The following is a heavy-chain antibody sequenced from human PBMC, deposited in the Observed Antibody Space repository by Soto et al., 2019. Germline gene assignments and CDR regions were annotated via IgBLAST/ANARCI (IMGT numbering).Heavy chain of an antibody. D-gene: IGHD3-10*01. CDR1: GFTFSNYS. CDR2: ISYDGSNE. Sequence: GGSLRLSCAASGFTFSNYSMHWVRQAPGKGLEWVAVISYDGSNEYYADSVKGRFTVSRDNSKNTLYLQMNTLRPEDTAVYYCARNYYGSGSYLCPFGYLGQGTLVTVCS. CDR3: ARNYYGSGSYLCPFGY. V-gene: IGHV3-30*04. J-gene: IGHJ4*02.